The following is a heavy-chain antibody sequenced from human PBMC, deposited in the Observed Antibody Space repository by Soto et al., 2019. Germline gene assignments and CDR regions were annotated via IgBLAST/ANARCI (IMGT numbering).Heavy chain of an antibody. Sequence: PGGSLRLSCAASGFTFSKFAMGWVRQAPGKGLEWVSGISGSGVTKYYADSVKGRFTISRDNSRDTLYLQMDSLRSDDTAVYYCARDTPPDFPDHSSSWQRKPHSPPWFDPWGKGTLVTVSP. J-gene: IGHJ5*02. CDR3: ARDTPPDFPDHSSSWQRKPHSPPWFDP. D-gene: IGHD6-13*01. CDR2: ISGSGVTK. V-gene: IGHV3-23*01. CDR1: GFTFSKFA.